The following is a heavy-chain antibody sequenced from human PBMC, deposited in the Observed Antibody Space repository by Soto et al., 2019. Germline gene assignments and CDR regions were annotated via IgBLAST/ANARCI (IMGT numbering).Heavy chain of an antibody. Sequence: SETLSVTCTVSGGSISSGGYYWSWIRQHPGKGLEWIGYIYYSGSTNYNPSLKSRVTISVDTYKNQFSLKLSSVTAADAAVYYCARDRNGKGFYGMDVWGQGTTVTVSS. CDR1: GGSISSGGYY. CDR3: ARDRNGKGFYGMDV. V-gene: IGHV4-61*08. CDR2: IYYSGST. J-gene: IGHJ6*02.